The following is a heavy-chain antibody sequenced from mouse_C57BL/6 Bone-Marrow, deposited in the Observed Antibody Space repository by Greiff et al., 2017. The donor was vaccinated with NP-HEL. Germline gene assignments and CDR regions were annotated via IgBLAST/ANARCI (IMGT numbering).Heavy chain of an antibody. V-gene: IGHV1-4*01. J-gene: IGHJ4*01. Sequence: VQLQQSGAELARPGASVKMSCKASGYTFTSHTMHWVKQRPGQGLEWIGYINPSSGYTKYNQKFKDKATLTADKSSSTAYMQLSSLTSEDSAVYYCARSGLRFMDYWGQGTSVTVSS. CDR2: INPSSGYT. CDR3: ARSGLRFMDY. D-gene: IGHD2-2*01. CDR1: GYTFTSHT.